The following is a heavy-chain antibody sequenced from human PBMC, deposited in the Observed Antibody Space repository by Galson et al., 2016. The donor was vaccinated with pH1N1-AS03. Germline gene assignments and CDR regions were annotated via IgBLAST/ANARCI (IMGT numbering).Heavy chain of an antibody. CDR3: VRESEISGVVFFNY. V-gene: IGHV1-18*01. J-gene: IGHJ4*02. CDR2: ISAYYGDT. CDR1: GYTFTTYG. D-gene: IGHD3-3*01. Sequence: SVKVSRKASGYTFTTYGISWVRQAPGQGLEWMGWISAYYGDTHFAHKFQERVTLTRDTSTATAYMELRNLRSDDTAVYYCVRESEISGVVFFNYWGQGTLVTVSS.